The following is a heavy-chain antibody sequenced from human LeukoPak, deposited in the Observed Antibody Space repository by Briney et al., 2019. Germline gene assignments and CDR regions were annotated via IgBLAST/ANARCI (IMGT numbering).Heavy chain of an antibody. V-gene: IGHV4-39*07. J-gene: IGHJ6*03. CDR2: IYYSGNT. D-gene: IGHD3-10*01. CDR3: VRHYYYNMDV. CDR1: AGSISSDSYY. Sequence: SETLSLTCTVSAGSISSDSYYWGWIRQPPGKGLEWIGTIYYSGNTYYNPSLKSRLTISVDTSKNQFSLKLRSVTAADTAVYYCVRHYYYNMDVWGIGATVTVSS.